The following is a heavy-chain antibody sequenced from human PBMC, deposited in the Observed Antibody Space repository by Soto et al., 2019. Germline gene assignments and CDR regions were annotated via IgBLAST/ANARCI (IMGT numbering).Heavy chain of an antibody. CDR2: INHNGLT. V-gene: IGHV4-34*01. D-gene: IGHD4-17*01. CDR3: ASARCDY. Sequence: SETLSLTCGVYGASFTSNYWSWVRQPPAKGLEWIGEINHNGLTNYNPSLKSRVTISVDTSKNQFSLKLTSVTAADTAVYYCASARCDYWGQGTLVTVSS. J-gene: IGHJ4*02. CDR1: GASFTSNY.